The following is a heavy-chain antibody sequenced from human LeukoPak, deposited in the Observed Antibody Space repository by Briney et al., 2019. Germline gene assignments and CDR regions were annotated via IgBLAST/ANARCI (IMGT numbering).Heavy chain of an antibody. V-gene: IGHV3-7*01. J-gene: IGHJ6*02. CDR2: IKQDGSEK. Sequence: GGSLRLSCAASGFTFSSYSMNWVRQAPGKGLEWVANIKQDGSEKYYVDSVKGRFTISRDNAKNSLYLQMNSLRAEDTAVYYCARDPVPEKYYYDSSGPEDGMDVWGQGTTVTVSS. CDR3: ARDPVPEKYYYDSSGPEDGMDV. D-gene: IGHD3-22*01. CDR1: GFTFSSYS.